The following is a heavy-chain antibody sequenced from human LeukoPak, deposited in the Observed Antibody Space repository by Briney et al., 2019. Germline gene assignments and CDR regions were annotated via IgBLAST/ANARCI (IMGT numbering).Heavy chain of an antibody. CDR2: IKQEGSEK. Sequence: PGGSLRLSCAASGLTFNRYYMSWVRQAPGKWLEWVANIKQEGSEKYYVASVRGRFTISRDNAKNSLYLQMNSLRAEDTAVYYCARIKYYFHYWGQGTLVTVSS. CDR3: ARIKYYFHY. J-gene: IGHJ4*02. V-gene: IGHV3-7*04. CDR1: GLTFNRYY.